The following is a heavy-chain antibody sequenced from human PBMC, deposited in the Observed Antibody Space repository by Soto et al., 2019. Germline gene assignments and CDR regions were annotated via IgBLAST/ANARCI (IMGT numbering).Heavy chain of an antibody. CDR3: ARVDAGWLQLGYYYGMDV. J-gene: IGHJ6*02. CDR2: INPSGGST. Sequence: QVQLVQSGAEGKKPGASVKVSCKASGYTFTSYYMHWVRQAPGQGLEWMGIINPSGGSTSYAQKFQGRVTMTRDTSTSTVYMELSSLRSEDTAVYYCARVDAGWLQLGYYYGMDVWGQGTTVTVSS. D-gene: IGHD5-12*01. CDR1: GYTFTSYY. V-gene: IGHV1-46*01.